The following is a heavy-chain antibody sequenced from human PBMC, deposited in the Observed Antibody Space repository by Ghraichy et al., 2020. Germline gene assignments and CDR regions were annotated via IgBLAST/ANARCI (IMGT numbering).Heavy chain of an antibody. CDR1: GFTFSSYA. J-gene: IGHJ4*02. Sequence: GESLRLSCAASGFTFSSYAMSWVRQAPGKGLEWVSAISGSGGSTYYADSVKGRFTISRDNSKNTLYLQMNSLRAEDTAVYYCAKDQQQWLVPCFDYWGQGTLVTVSS. CDR2: ISGSGGST. CDR3: AKDQQQWLVPCFDY. D-gene: IGHD6-19*01. V-gene: IGHV3-23*01.